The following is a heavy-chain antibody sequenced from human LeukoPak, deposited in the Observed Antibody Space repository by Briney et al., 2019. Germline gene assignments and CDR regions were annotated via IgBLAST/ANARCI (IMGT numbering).Heavy chain of an antibody. CDR1: GFPFSSYS. CDR3: ASAVGATTRNY. CDR2: ISSSSSYT. V-gene: IGHV3-21*01. Sequence: GRSLRLSCVASGFPFSSYSMNWVRQAPGKGLEWVSSISSSSSYTYYADSVKGRFTISRDNAKNSLYLQMNSLRAEDTAVYYCASAVGATTRNYWGQGTLVTVSS. D-gene: IGHD1-26*01. J-gene: IGHJ4*02.